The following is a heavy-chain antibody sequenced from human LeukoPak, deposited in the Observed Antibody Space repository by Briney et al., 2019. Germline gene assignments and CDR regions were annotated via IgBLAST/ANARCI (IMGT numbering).Heavy chain of an antibody. Sequence: PGRSLRLSCAASGFDFSSYAMSWVRQPPGKGLEWVSVISRRDDYTYYADSVKGRFTISRDNSKNTLYLQMNSLRAEDTAVYYCAKPPNTATYYYYYGMDVWGQGTTVTVSS. CDR3: AKPPNTATYYYYYGMDV. D-gene: IGHD4-17*01. CDR1: GFDFSSYA. J-gene: IGHJ6*02. CDR2: ISRRDDYT. V-gene: IGHV3-23*01.